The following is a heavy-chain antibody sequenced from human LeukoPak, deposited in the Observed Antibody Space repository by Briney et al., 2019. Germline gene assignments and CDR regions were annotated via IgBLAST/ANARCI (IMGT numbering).Heavy chain of an antibody. V-gene: IGHV3-30-3*01. CDR2: ISYAGSNE. CDR1: GFSFSSYA. CDR3: ARDGYSSISAHYFDY. J-gene: IGHJ4*02. D-gene: IGHD6-19*01. Sequence: GGSLRLSCAASGFSFSSYAMHWVRQAPGKGLEWVAVISYAGSNEYYADSVKGRFTISRDNSKNTLYLQMNSLRPEDTAVYYCARDGYSSISAHYFDYWGQGTLVTVSS.